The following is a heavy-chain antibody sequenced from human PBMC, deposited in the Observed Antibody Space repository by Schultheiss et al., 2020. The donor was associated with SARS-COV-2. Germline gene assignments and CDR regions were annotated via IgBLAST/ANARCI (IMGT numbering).Heavy chain of an antibody. Sequence: GGSLRLSCAASGFSFSSYDMNWVRQAPGKGLEWVSGISGSGGATYYADSVKGRFTISRDNAKNSLYLQMNSLRAEDTAVYYCARNAARLITRAQFDYWGQGTLVTVSS. V-gene: IGHV3-48*03. D-gene: IGHD6-6*01. CDR2: ISGSGGAT. CDR1: GFSFSSYD. CDR3: ARNAARLITRAQFDY. J-gene: IGHJ4*02.